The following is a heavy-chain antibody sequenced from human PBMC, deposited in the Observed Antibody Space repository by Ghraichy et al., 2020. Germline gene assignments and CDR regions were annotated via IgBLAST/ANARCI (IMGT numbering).Heavy chain of an antibody. CDR2: ISSSSSTI. J-gene: IGHJ5*02. V-gene: IGHV3-48*02. Sequence: GGSLRLSCAASGFTFSSYSMNWVRQAPGKGLEWVSYISSSSSTIYYADSVKGRFTISRDNAKNSLYLQMNSLRDEDTAVYYCAREPPYSGSYQFDPWGQGTLVTVSS. D-gene: IGHD1-26*01. CDR1: GFTFSSYS. CDR3: AREPPYSGSYQFDP.